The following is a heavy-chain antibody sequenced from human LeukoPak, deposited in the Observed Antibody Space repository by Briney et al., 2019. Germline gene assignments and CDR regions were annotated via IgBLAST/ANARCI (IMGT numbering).Heavy chain of an antibody. CDR3: ARPSKYSGSYFHAFDI. CDR1: GGSISSYY. V-gene: IGHV4-39*07. D-gene: IGHD1-26*01. CDR2: IYYSGST. Sequence: SETLSLTCTVSGGSISSYYWAWIRQPPGKGLEWIGTIYYSGSTYYNPSLKNRVTISVDPSSNQFSLKLNSVTAADTAVYYCARPSKYSGSYFHAFDIWGQGTMVTVSS. J-gene: IGHJ3*02.